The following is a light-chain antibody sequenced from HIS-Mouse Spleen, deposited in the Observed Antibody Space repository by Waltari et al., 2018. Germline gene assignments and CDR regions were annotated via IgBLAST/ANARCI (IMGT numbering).Light chain of an antibody. Sequence: QSALTQPRSVSGSPGQSVTISCTGTSSDVGGYNYVPWYQQHPGKAPKLMIYDVSKRPSGVPDRFSGSKSGNTASLTISGPQAEDEADYYCCSYAGSYTLVFGGGTKLTVL. J-gene: IGLJ2*01. CDR1: SSDVGGYNY. CDR3: CSYAGSYTLV. V-gene: IGLV2-11*01. CDR2: DVS.